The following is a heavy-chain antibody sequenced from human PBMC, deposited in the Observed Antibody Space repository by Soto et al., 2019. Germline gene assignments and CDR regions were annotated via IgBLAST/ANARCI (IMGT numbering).Heavy chain of an antibody. CDR3: ARAGMRGAGPPADFDY. CDR1: GYTFTGYY. J-gene: IGHJ4*02. D-gene: IGHD1-26*01. Sequence: ASVKVSCKASGYTFTGYYMHWVRQAPGQGLEWMGWINPNSGGTNYAQKFQGWVTMTRDTSISTAYMELSRLRSDDTAVYYCARAGMRGAGPPADFDYWGQGTLVTVSS. CDR2: INPNSGGT. V-gene: IGHV1-2*04.